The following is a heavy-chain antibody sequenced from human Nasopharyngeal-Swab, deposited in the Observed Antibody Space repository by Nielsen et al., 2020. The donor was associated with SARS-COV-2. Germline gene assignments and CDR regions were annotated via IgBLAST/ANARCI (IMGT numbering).Heavy chain of an antibody. D-gene: IGHD3-3*02. CDR1: AFSFSSYE. Sequence: GESLKISCAASAFSFSSYEVNWVRQAPGKGLEWISCISRSGGSKCYADSVKGRFTISRDNARKSLYLQMDSLRGEDTGVYYCASRGISGSGDYYYYMDVWCKGAPVTVSS. V-gene: IGHV3-48*03. CDR2: ISRSGGSK. CDR3: ASRGISGSGDYYYYMDV. J-gene: IGHJ6*03.